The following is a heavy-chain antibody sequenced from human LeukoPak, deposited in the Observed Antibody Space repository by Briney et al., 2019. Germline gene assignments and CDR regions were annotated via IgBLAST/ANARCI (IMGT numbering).Heavy chain of an antibody. CDR3: AARLSYDILTAHSEY. CDR1: GFTFSSYS. J-gene: IGHJ4*02. V-gene: IGHV3-21*01. CDR2: ISSSSSYI. D-gene: IGHD3-9*01. Sequence: GGSLRLSCAASGFTFSSYSMNWVRQAPGKGLEWVSSISSSSSYIYYADSEKGRFTISRDNAKNSLYLQMNSLRAEDTAAYSCAARLSYDILTAHSEYWGQGTLVTVSS.